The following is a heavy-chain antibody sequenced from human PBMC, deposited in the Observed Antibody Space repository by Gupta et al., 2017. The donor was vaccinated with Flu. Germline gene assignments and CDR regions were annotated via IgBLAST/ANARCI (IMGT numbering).Heavy chain of an antibody. D-gene: IGHD6-6*01. Sequence: PGQGMWWIWVIDHSGSTNYNPSLKCRVATFIDTSKIHFSLKLRPVTAADQAVSDCARVGRVYDTPPLRPFEFWGQGTMVTVSS. CDR2: IDHSGST. CDR3: ARVGRVYDTPPLRPFEF. V-gene: IGHV4-34*01. J-gene: IGHJ3*01.